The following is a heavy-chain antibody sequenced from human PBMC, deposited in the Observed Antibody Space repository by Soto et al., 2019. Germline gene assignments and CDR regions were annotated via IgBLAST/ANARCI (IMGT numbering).Heavy chain of an antibody. CDR2: INPNSGDT. V-gene: IGHV1-2*04. CDR3: ARDFGATISASGWFDP. Sequence: QVQLVQSGPEVKKPGASVKVSCKASGYTFTDYYIHWVRQAPGQGLEYMGWINPNSGDTTYAQKFQGWVTMTRDTSISTAYSEVRRLQSDDTAVYYCARDFGATISASGWFDPWGQGTLVTVSS. CDR1: GYTFTDYY. D-gene: IGHD5-12*01. J-gene: IGHJ5*02.